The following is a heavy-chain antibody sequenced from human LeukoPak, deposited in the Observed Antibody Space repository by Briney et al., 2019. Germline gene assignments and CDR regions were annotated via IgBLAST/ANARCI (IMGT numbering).Heavy chain of an antibody. CDR2: ISSSSSSI. V-gene: IGHV3-21*01. CDR1: GFTFSSYA. J-gene: IGHJ2*01. CDR3: ATGGTAVTRYFGL. Sequence: KPGGSLRLSCAASGFTFSSYAMSWVRQAPGKGLEWVSAISSSSSSIFYADSVKGRFTISRDNAKNSLYLQMNSLRAEDTGVYYCATGGTAVTRYFGLWGRGTLVTISS. D-gene: IGHD4-17*01.